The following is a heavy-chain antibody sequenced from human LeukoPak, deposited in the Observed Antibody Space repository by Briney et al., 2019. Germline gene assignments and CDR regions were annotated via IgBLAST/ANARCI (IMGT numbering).Heavy chain of an antibody. CDR2: INGDGRST. CDR3: ARAKFDVSGYYYRGFDI. CDR1: GFTFSNYW. Sequence: PGGSLRLSCAASGFTFSNYWMHWVRQAPGKGLVWVSRINGDGRSTTYADSVKGRFTMSRDNAKKSLYLQMNSLRAEDTAVYYCARAKFDVSGYYYRGFDIWGQGTMVTVSS. V-gene: IGHV3-74*01. D-gene: IGHD3-22*01. J-gene: IGHJ3*02.